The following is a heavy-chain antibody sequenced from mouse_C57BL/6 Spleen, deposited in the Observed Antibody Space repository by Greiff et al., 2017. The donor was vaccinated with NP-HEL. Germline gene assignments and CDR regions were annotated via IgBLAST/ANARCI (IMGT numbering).Heavy chain of an antibody. CDR1: GYTFTSYW. CDR3: ARRVYGYPYAMDY. V-gene: IGHV1-59*01. J-gene: IGHJ4*01. D-gene: IGHD2-2*01. CDR2: IDPSDSYT. Sequence: QVQLQQPGAELVRPGTSVKLSCKASGYTFTSYWMHWVKQRPGQGLEWIGVIDPSDSYTNYNQKFKGKATLTVDTSSSTAYMQLSSLTSEDSAVYYCARRVYGYPYAMDYWGQGTSVTVAS.